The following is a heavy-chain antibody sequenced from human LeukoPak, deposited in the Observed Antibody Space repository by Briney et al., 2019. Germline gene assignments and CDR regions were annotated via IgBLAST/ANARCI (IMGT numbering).Heavy chain of an antibody. CDR2: IYYSGST. CDR1: GGSISSSSYY. J-gene: IGHJ4*02. CDR3: ARDHGNDFDY. Sequence: SQTLSLTCTVSGGSISSSSYYWGWIRQPPGKGLEWIGSIYYSGSTYYNPSLKSRVTISIDTSKNQLSLKLSSVTAADTAVYYCARDHGNDFDYWGQGTLVTVSS. V-gene: IGHV4-39*07.